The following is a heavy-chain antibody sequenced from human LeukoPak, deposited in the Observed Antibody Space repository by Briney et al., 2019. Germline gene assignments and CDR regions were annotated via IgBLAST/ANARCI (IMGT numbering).Heavy chain of an antibody. CDR2: INYSSSYI. CDR1: GFTFSSYS. V-gene: IGHV3-21*01. J-gene: IGHJ4*02. D-gene: IGHD5-24*01. Sequence: GGSLSLSCAASGFTFSSYSMNWVRQAPGKGLEWVSSINYSSSYIYYADSVKGRFTISRANAKNSMYLQMNSLKAEDTSVDYCARERGWLQSPLDYWGQGTLVTVSS. CDR3: ARERGWLQSPLDY.